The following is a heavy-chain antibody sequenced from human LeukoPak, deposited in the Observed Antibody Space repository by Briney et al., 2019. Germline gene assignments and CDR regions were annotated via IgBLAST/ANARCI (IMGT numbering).Heavy chain of an antibody. V-gene: IGHV4-4*07. CDR3: ARAAGAAGGQYFDY. D-gene: IGHD6-13*01. CDR2: VYTNGDT. CDR1: GGSISGYY. J-gene: IGHJ4*02. Sequence: SETLSLTCTVSGGSISGYYWSWIRQPAGQGLEWIGRVYTNGDTRYNPSLKSRVSMTVDTSKNQIALKLRPLTAADTALYYCARAAGAAGGQYFDYWGQGSLVTVSS.